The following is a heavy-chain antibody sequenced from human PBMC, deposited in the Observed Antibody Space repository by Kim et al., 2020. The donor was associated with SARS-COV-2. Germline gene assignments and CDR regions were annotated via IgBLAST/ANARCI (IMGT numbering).Heavy chain of an antibody. V-gene: IGHV4-34*01. CDR1: GGSFSGYY. CDR2: INHSGST. D-gene: IGHD3-22*01. J-gene: IGHJ4*02. CDR3: ARGRGGGIVVVIGIPHFDY. Sequence: SETLSLTCAVYGGSFSGYYWSWIRQPPGKGLEWIGEINHSGSTNYNPSLKSRVTISVDTSKNQFSLKLSSVTAADTAVYYCARGRGGGIVVVIGIPHFDYWGQGTLVTVSS.